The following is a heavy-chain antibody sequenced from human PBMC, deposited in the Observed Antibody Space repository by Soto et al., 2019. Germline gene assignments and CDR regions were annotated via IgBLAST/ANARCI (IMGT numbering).Heavy chain of an antibody. CDR2: IIPMLGIA. CDR3: ARAGDYDDSSGFQRDYHYYGMDV. CDR1: GGSFSDYA. Sequence: QVQLVQSGAEGKKPGSSVKVSCQASGGSFSDYAISWVRQAPGQGLEWMGGIIPMLGIADNAQKFQGRVIITADEYTSSAYMGLSSLRSADTAVYYSARAGDYDDSSGFQRDYHYYGMDVWGQGTTVTVAS. V-gene: IGHV1-69*01. J-gene: IGHJ6*02. D-gene: IGHD3-22*01.